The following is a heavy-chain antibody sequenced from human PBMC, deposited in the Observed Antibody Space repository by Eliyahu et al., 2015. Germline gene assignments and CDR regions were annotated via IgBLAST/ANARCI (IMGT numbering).Heavy chain of an antibody. CDR3: ARHRQDRGNYYYFDW. J-gene: IGHJ4*02. CDR1: GGSISGYY. D-gene: IGHD1-26*01. V-gene: IGHV4-59*08. Sequence: QVQLQESGPGLVKPSETLSLTCTVSGGSISGYYWSWIRQPPGRGLEWIGYIHYSGSTNSTPRFESRVTISVDTSKNQFSLKLSSVTAADTAVYYCARHRQDRGNYYYFDWWGQGTLVTVSS. CDR2: IHYSGST.